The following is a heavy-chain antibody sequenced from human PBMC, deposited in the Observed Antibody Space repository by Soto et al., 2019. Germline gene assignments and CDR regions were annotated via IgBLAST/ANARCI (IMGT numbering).Heavy chain of an antibody. CDR1: GFTVSSNY. Sequence: GGSLRLSCAASGFTVSSNYMSWVRQAPGKGLEWVSVIYSGGSTYYADSVKGRFTISRHNSKNTLYLQMNSLRAEDTAVYYCARGPITIFGVADAFDIWGQGTMVTVS. V-gene: IGHV3-53*04. CDR2: IYSGGST. D-gene: IGHD3-3*01. CDR3: ARGPITIFGVADAFDI. J-gene: IGHJ3*02.